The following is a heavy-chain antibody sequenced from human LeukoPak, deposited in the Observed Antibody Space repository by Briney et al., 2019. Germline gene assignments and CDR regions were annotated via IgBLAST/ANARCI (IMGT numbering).Heavy chain of an antibody. CDR3: ARQILYSSSWYYWFDP. Sequence: GESLKISCKGSGYSFTNYWIGWVRQMPGKGLEWMGFIYPGDSDTKYSPSFQGQVTISADKSISTAYPQWSSLKASDTAMYYCARQILYSSSWYYWFDPWGQGTLVTVSS. CDR2: IYPGDSDT. J-gene: IGHJ5*02. CDR1: GYSFTNYW. D-gene: IGHD6-13*01. V-gene: IGHV5-51*01.